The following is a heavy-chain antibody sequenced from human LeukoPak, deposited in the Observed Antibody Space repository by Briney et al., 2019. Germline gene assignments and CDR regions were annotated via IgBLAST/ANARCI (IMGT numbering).Heavy chain of an antibody. V-gene: IGHV1-2*02. CDR3: AREGAKYQLLPPGYYYYGMDV. CDR2: INPNSGGT. D-gene: IGHD2-2*01. J-gene: IGHJ6*02. Sequence: ASVKVSCKASGYTFTGYYMHRVRQAPGQGLEWMGWINPNSGGTNYAQKFQGRVTMTRDTSISTAYMELSRLRSDDTAVYYCAREGAKYQLLPPGYYYYGMDVWGQGTTVTVSS. CDR1: GYTFTGYY.